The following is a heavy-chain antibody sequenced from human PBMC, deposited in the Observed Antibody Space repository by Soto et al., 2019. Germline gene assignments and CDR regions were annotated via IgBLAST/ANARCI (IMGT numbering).Heavy chain of an antibody. CDR2: IYSGGST. CDR3: ADLYGVDV. Sequence: EVQLVESGGGLVQPGGSLRLSCAASGFTVSSHYMNWVRQAPGKGLEWVSVIYSGGSTYYADSVKGRFTISRHNSKNTMYLQMNSLRAEDTAGYYCADLYGVDVWGQGTTVTVSS. V-gene: IGHV3-66*01. CDR1: GFTVSSHY. J-gene: IGHJ6*02.